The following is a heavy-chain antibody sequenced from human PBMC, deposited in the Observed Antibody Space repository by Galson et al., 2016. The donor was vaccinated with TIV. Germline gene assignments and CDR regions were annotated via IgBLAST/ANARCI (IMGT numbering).Heavy chain of an antibody. V-gene: IGHV3-23*01. D-gene: IGHD5-18*01. CDR1: GFTFSSYA. CDR2: VSGGGDNT. J-gene: IGHJ5*02. CDR3: ARGDTGMGYH. Sequence: SLRLSCAASGFTFSSYAMSWVRQAPGKGLEWVSGVSGGGDNTYYADSVKGRFTVSRDNSKNTVYLQMNSLRAEDTGVYYCARGDTGMGYHWGHGTLVTVSS.